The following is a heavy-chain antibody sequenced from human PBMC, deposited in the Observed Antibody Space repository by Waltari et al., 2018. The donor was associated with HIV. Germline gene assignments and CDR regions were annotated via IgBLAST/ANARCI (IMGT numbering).Heavy chain of an antibody. CDR2: VYHSGST. Sequence: QVQLQESGPGLLKPSEPLSLTCVVSGYSIRSDDNWGWVRQPPGKGLEWIGSVYHSGSTLHNPSLNSRVTISIDTSKSQFSLKLSSVTAADTAVYYCARAGVVPALFDLWGRGTLVTVSS. V-gene: IGHV4-38-2*01. CDR1: GYSIRSDDN. D-gene: IGHD2-2*01. J-gene: IGHJ2*01. CDR3: ARAGVVPALFDL.